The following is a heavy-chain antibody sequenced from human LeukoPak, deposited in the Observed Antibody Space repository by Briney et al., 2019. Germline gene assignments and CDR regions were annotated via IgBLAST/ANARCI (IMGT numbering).Heavy chain of an antibody. J-gene: IGHJ5*02. CDR3: ARGDYYDGGGRNWFDP. V-gene: IGHV4-59*12. D-gene: IGHD3-16*01. CDR1: GDSITNYY. Sequence: SETLSLTCTMPGDSITNYYWSWIRQPPGKGLEWLGYIYYSGSTNYNPSFQRRVSMSVDPSKNQFSLRLTSVTAADTAVYYCARGDYYDGGGRNWFDPWGQGTLVTVSS. CDR2: IYYSGST.